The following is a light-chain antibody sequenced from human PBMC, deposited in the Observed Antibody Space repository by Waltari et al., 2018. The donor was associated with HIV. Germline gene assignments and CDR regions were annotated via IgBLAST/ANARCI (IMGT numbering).Light chain of an antibody. CDR2: DNS. CDR3: QSYDSSLSGSGV. J-gene: IGLJ1*01. Sequence: QSVLTQPPSVSGAPGQRVTISCTGSSSNIGAGYDVPWYQQLPGTAPKLLIYDNSHRPTGVPDRFSGSKSGTSASLAITGLQAEDEADYYCQSYDSSLSGSGVFGTGTKVTVL. CDR1: SSNIGAGYD. V-gene: IGLV1-40*01.